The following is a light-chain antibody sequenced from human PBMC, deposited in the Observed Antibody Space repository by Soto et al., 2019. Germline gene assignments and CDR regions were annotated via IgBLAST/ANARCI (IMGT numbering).Light chain of an antibody. CDR2: GAS. CDR3: QQYGSSPIT. V-gene: IGKV3-20*01. Sequence: EIILTQSPDTLSLSPGERATLSCRASQSVSIDLAWYQQTPGQAPRLLIYGASSRATGIPDRFSGSGSGTDFTLTISRLEPEDFAVYYCQQYGSSPITFGQGTRLEIK. J-gene: IGKJ5*01. CDR1: QSVSID.